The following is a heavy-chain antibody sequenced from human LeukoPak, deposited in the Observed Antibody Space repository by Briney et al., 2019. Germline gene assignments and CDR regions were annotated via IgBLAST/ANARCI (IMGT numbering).Heavy chain of an antibody. V-gene: IGHV3-23*01. CDR2: ISGSGGST. Sequence: GGSLRLSCAASGFTFSSYAMSWVRQAPGKGLEWVSAISGSGGSTYYADSVKGRFTISRDNSKNTLYLQMNSRRAEDTAVYYCAKNYDILTGYYRADYWGQGTLVTVSS. D-gene: IGHD3-9*01. CDR1: GFTFSSYA. CDR3: AKNYDILTGYYRADY. J-gene: IGHJ4*02.